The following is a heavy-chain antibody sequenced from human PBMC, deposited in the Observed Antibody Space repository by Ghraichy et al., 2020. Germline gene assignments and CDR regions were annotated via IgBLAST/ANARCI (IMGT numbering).Heavy chain of an antibody. CDR2: ISYDGSNK. D-gene: IGHD3-22*01. V-gene: IGHV3-30*18. Sequence: GGSLRLSCAASGFTFSSYGMHWVRQAPGKGLEWVAVISYDGSNKYYADSVKGRFTISRDNSKNTLYLQMNSLRAEDTAVYYCAKARKDSSGYYFDYWGQGPLLTLSS. CDR3: AKARKDSSGYYFDY. J-gene: IGHJ4*02. CDR1: GFTFSSYG.